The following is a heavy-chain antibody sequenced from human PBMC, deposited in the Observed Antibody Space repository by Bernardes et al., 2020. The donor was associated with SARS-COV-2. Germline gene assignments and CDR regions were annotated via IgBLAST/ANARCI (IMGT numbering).Heavy chain of an antibody. D-gene: IGHD4-17*01. CDR3: ARRRYGDFGVDV. CDR1: DYTFTNYW. J-gene: IGHJ6*02. V-gene: IGHV5-51*01. Sequence: GESLKISCKGSDYTFTNYWIGWVRQMPGKGLEWMGIIYPGDSDTKYSPSFQGRVTIPADKSVNTAYLQWSRRKASDTAIYYCARRRYGDFGVDVWGQGTTVTVSS. CDR2: IYPGDSDT.